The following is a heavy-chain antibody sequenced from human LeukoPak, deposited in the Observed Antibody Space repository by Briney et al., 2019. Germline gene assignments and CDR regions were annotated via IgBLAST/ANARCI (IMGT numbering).Heavy chain of an antibody. CDR1: GFTFSAYH. CDR3: ARDFSDYDILTGPL. CDR2: ISTTGTTI. J-gene: IGHJ4*02. Sequence: GGSLRLSCAASGFTFSAYHINWVRQAPGKGLEWISYISTTGTTIHYADSVKGRFAISRDNAKSSLYLQMNSLRAEDTAVYYCARDFSDYDILTGPLWGQGTLVTVSS. D-gene: IGHD3-9*01. V-gene: IGHV3-48*01.